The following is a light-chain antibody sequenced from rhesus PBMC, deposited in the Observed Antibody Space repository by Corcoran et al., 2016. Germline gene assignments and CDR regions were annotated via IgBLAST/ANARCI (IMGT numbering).Light chain of an antibody. CDR3: QQYNNSPFT. CDR1: QGINNY. V-gene: IGKV1-66*01. J-gene: IGKJ3*01. Sequence: DIQMTQSPSSLSASVGDRVTITCRSSQGINNYLSWYQQKPGNTTKPLIYYASSLETGVPSSVSGSRSGTDYTITISSLQPKDIATYYCQQYNNSPFTFGPGTKLDIK. CDR2: YAS.